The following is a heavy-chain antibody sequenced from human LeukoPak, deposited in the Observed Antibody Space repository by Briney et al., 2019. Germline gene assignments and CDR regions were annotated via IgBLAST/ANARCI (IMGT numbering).Heavy chain of an antibody. D-gene: IGHD6-19*01. CDR2: INPSSSDK. CDR3: ARAAYSSGPDY. J-gene: IGHJ4*02. V-gene: IGHV3-48*01. CDR1: GFTFSTYS. Sequence: PGGSLRLSCAASGFTFSTYSMNWVRQAPGKGLEWVSYINPSSSDKYYTDSVKGRFTISRDNAKNSLFLQLHGLRAEDTAVYYCARAAYSSGPDYWGQGTLVTVSS.